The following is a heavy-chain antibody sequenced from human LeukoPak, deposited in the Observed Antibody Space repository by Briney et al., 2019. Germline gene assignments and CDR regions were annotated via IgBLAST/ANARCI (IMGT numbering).Heavy chain of an antibody. Sequence: TSETLSLTCTVSGGSISSYYWSWIRQPPGKGLEWIGYIYYSGSTNYNPSLKSRVTISVDTSKNQFSLKLSSVTAADTAVYYCARGGRYCSGGSCYSIVDYWGQGTLVTVSS. CDR1: GGSISSYY. V-gene: IGHV4-59*01. CDR2: IYYSGST. J-gene: IGHJ4*02. D-gene: IGHD2-15*01. CDR3: ARGGRYCSGGSCYSIVDY.